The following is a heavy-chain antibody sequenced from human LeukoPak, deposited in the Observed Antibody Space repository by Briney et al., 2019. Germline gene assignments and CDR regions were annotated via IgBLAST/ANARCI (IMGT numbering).Heavy chain of an antibody. CDR2: INPNSGDT. Sequence: ASVKVSCKASGYTFTSYHMHWVRQAPGQGLEWMGWINPNSGDTDYAQNFQGRVTMTRDTSISTAYMELSRLRSDDTAVYYCARDRLLRRVRGPFGYWGQGTLVTVSS. CDR3: ARDRLLRRVRGPFGY. D-gene: IGHD3-10*01. V-gene: IGHV1-2*02. J-gene: IGHJ4*02. CDR1: GYTFTSYH.